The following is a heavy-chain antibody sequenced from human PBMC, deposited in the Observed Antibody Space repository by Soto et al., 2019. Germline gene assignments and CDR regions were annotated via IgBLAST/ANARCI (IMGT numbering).Heavy chain of an antibody. V-gene: IGHV4-59*01. D-gene: IGHD3-10*01. CDR2: IYYSGST. CDR1: GGSISSYY. J-gene: IGHJ5*02. Sequence: PSETLSLTCTVSGGSISSYYWSWIRQPPGKGLEWIGYIYYSGSTNYNPSLKSRVTISVDTSKNQFSLKLSSVTAADTAVYYCARSYGSGSYYDRDNWFDPWGQGTLVTVS. CDR3: ARSYGSGSYYDRDNWFDP.